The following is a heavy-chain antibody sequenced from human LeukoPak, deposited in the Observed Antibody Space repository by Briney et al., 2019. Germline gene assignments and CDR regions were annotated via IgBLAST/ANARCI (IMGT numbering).Heavy chain of an antibody. CDR1: GYSISSGYY. J-gene: IGHJ4*02. D-gene: IGHD3-10*01. CDR3: ARHEVRGARSFDY. Sequence: PSETLSLTCTVSGYSISSGYYWGWIRQPPGKGLEWIGSIYHSGSTYYNPSLKSRVTISVDTSKNQFSLKLSSVTAADTAVYYCARHEVRGARSFDYWGQGTLVTVSS. CDR2: IYHSGST. V-gene: IGHV4-38-2*02.